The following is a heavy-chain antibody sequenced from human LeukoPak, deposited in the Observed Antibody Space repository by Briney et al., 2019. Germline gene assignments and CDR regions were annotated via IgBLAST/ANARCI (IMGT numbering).Heavy chain of an antibody. CDR1: GFTFSSSR. D-gene: IGHD3-3*01. CDR2: IKQDGSEK. J-gene: IGHJ4*02. CDR3: ARDIPYYDFWSGYDY. V-gene: IGHV3-7*01. Sequence: GGSLRLSCAASGFTFSSSRMSWVRQAPGKGLEWVANIKQDGSEKYYVDSVKGRFTISRDNAKNSLYLQMNSLRAEDTAVYYCARDIPYYDFWSGYDYWGQGTLVTVSS.